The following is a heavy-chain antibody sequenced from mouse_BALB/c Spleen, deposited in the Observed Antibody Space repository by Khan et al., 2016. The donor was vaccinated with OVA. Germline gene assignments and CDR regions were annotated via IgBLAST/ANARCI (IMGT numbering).Heavy chain of an antibody. CDR1: GFTFSTYG. D-gene: IGHD1-1*01. Sequence: EVELVESGGDLVKPRGSLKLSCAASGFTFSTYGMSWVRQTPDKRLEWVATVSTGGGYTYYPDSVKGRFTISRDNAKSTLYLQMSGLKSEDTAMFYCTRLAYYYDSEGFAYWGQGTLVTVSA. CDR3: TRLAYYYDSEGFAY. CDR2: VSTGGGYT. V-gene: IGHV5-6*01. J-gene: IGHJ3*01.